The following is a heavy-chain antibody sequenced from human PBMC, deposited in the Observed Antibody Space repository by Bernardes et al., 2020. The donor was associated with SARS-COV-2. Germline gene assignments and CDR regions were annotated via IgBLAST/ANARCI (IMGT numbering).Heavy chain of an antibody. CDR2: LNERGAA. V-gene: IGHV4-34*01. CDR3: ARGQIDFTIVVVVFTGASFYLAP. D-gene: IGHD2-21*01. J-gene: IGHJ5*02. CDR1: GGSFSGSP. Sequence: SKTLYLSCAVYGGSFSGSPWSWIRQAPGKGLEWIGELNERGAANYNPSLKSRISISVDTSNNQMSLKLNSVTAADTAVYYRARGQIDFTIVVVVFTGASFYLAPWSQGTRVTVSS.